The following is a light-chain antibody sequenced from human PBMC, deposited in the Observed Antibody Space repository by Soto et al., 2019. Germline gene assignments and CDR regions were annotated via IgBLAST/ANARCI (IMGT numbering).Light chain of an antibody. V-gene: IGKV3-20*01. Sequence: EIVLTQSPGTLTLSPGERATLSCRASQSVRSNYLAWYQQGPGQAPRLLIFAASSRATGIPDRFSGSGSGTDFTLPISRLEPEDFAVYSCQQYSTPPWTFGQGTKV. CDR3: QQYSTPPWT. J-gene: IGKJ1*01. CDR2: AAS. CDR1: QSVRSNY.